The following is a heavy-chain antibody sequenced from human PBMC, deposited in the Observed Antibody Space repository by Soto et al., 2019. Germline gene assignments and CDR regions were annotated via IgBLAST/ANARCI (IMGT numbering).Heavy chain of an antibody. CDR2: IWYDGTNK. Sequence: QVQLVESGGGVVQPGRSLRLSCAASGFTFSSYGMHWVRQAPGKGLEWVAVIWYDGTNKYYADSVKGRFTISRDNSKNTLYPQMNSLRAEHTAVYYCARDRGAVAGTRYYYGMDVWGQGTTVTVSS. J-gene: IGHJ6*02. V-gene: IGHV3-33*01. CDR3: ARDRGAVAGTRYYYGMDV. CDR1: GFTFSSYG. D-gene: IGHD6-13*01.